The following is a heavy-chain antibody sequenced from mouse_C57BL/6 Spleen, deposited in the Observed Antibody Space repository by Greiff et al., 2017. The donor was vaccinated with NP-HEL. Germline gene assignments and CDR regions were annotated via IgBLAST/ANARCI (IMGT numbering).Heavy chain of an antibody. Sequence: QVQLQQSGAELMKPGASVKLSCKATGYTFTGYWIEWVKQRPGHGLEWIGEILPGSGSTNYNEKFKGKATFTADTSSNTAYIQLSSLTTEDSAIYYCASPITTVVDWYFDVWGTGTTVTVSS. J-gene: IGHJ1*03. V-gene: IGHV1-9*01. CDR3: ASPITTVVDWYFDV. CDR1: GYTFTGYW. CDR2: ILPGSGST. D-gene: IGHD1-1*01.